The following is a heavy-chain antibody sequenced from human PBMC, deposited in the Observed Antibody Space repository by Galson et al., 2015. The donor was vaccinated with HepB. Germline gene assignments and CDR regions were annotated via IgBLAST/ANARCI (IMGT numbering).Heavy chain of an antibody. J-gene: IGHJ4*02. CDR1: GFTFSSYS. CDR3: AGLSSGYYSPFDY. V-gene: IGHV3-48*02. CDR2: ISSGSSTI. D-gene: IGHD3-22*01. Sequence: SLRLSCAASGFTFSSYSMNWVRQAPGKGLEWVSYISSGSSTIYYADSVKGRFTISRDNAKNSLSLQMNSLRDEDTAVYYCAGLSSGYYSPFDYWGQGTLVTVSS.